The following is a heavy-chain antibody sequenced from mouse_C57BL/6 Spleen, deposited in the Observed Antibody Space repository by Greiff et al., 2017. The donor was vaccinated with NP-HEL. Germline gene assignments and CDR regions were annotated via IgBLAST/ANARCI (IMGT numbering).Heavy chain of an antibody. CDR2: ISYDGSN. CDR1: GYSITSGYY. J-gene: IGHJ2*01. Sequence: EVKLMESGPGLVKPSQSLSLTCSVTGYSITSGYYWNWIRQFPGNKLEWMGYISYDGSNNYNPSLKNRISITRDTSKNQFFLKLNSVTTEDTATYYCASYDLDYWGQGTTLTVSS. V-gene: IGHV3-6*01. D-gene: IGHD2-3*01. CDR3: ASYDLDY.